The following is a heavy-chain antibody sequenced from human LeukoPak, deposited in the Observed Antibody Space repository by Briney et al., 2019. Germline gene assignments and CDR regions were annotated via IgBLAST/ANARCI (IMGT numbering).Heavy chain of an antibody. D-gene: IGHD3-16*01. J-gene: IGHJ5*02. V-gene: IGHV5-51*01. CDR3: ARRGPQYNWFDP. CDR1: GYNFTSSW. CDR2: IFPGDSDT. Sequence: GESLKISCKGSGYNFTSSWIGWVRQMPGKGLEWMWNIFPGDSDTRYSPSFQGQVIISADKSISTAYLQWSSLKASDTAMYYCARRGPQYNWFDPWGQGTLVIVSS.